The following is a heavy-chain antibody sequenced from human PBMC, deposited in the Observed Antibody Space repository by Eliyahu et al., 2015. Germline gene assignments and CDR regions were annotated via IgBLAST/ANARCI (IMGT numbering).Heavy chain of an antibody. Sequence: EAHLAESGGGXVQPGSSXFTFXGYAMHWVRQSPGKGLEWVSGIDWNSGRTDYADSVRGRFTIYRDNAKNPLYLQMNSLRSEDTATYYCIKDITPGGLDYWGLGTSVTVSS. CDR3: IKDITPGGLDY. D-gene: IGHD3-16*01. V-gene: IGHV3-9*01. CDR1: XFTFXGYA. CDR2: IDWNSGRT. J-gene: IGHJ4*02.